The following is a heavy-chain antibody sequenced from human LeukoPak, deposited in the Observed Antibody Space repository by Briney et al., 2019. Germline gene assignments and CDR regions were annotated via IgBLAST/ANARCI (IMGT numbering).Heavy chain of an antibody. CDR2: IYYSGST. V-gene: IGHV4-39*01. CDR1: GGSISSSSYY. J-gene: IGHJ4*02. CDR3: AKSGSGSYYQDY. Sequence: SETLSLTCTVSGGSISSSSYYWGWIRQPPGKGLEWIGSIYYSGSTYYNPPLKSRVTISVDTSKNQFSLKLSSVTAADTAVYYCAKSGSGSYYQDYWGQGTLVTVSS. D-gene: IGHD3-10*01.